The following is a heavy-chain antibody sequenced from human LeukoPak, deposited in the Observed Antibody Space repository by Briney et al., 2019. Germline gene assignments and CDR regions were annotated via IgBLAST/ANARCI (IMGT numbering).Heavy chain of an antibody. V-gene: IGHV4-59*01. D-gene: IGHD2/OR15-2a*01. J-gene: IGHJ5*02. CDR3: PRNRFRLSGAYWFHP. CDR1: GDSMKNSF. CDR2: IYDSGIT. Sequence: SETLSLTCTVSGDSMKNSFLRWLRHPPGKGLEWVGYIYDSGITNYNPSLKNRVTFSVDTSRGQFGVKRRYGAGADKALYFCPRNRFRLSGAYWFHPWGRGTLVTVSS.